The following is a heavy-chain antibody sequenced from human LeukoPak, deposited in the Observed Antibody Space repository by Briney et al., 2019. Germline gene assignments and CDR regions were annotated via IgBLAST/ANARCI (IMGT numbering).Heavy chain of an antibody. CDR2: INTDGSST. CDR1: AFTFSSYW. D-gene: IGHD2-15*01. J-gene: IGHJ4*02. V-gene: IGHV3-74*01. Sequence: GGSLRLSCAASAFTFSSYWMHWVRRGPGKGLVWVSQINTDGSSTNYADSVKGRFTISRDNAKNSLYLQMNSLRAEDTAVYYCARGYCSGSSCYSGFYFDYWGQGALVTVSS. CDR3: ARGYCSGSSCYSGFYFDY.